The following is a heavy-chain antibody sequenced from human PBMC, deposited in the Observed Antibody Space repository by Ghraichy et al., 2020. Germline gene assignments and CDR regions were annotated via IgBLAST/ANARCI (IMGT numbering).Heavy chain of an antibody. Sequence: GGSLRLSCAASGFTFSSYAMSWVRQAPGKGLEWVSAISGSGGSTYYADSVKGRFTISRDNSKNTLYLQMNSLRAEDTAVYYCAKAVLGYCSSTSCYEDYYYYGMDVWDQWTTVTVSS. D-gene: IGHD2-2*01. CDR1: GFTFSSYA. CDR3: AKAVLGYCSSTSCYEDYYYYGMDV. V-gene: IGHV3-23*01. J-gene: IGHJ6*02. CDR2: ISGSGGST.